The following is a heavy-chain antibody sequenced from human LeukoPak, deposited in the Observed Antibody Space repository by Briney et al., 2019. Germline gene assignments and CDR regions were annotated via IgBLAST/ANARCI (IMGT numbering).Heavy chain of an antibody. CDR2: IYYSGST. Sequence: PSETLSLTCTVSGGSISSYYWSWIRQPPGKGLEWIGYIYYSGSTNYNPSLKRRVTISVDTSKNQFSLKLSSVTAADTAVYYCARKYYYDSSGYYYWYFDLWGRGTLVTVSS. CDR3: ARKYYYDSSGYYYWYFDL. D-gene: IGHD3-22*01. V-gene: IGHV4-59*01. CDR1: GGSISSYY. J-gene: IGHJ2*01.